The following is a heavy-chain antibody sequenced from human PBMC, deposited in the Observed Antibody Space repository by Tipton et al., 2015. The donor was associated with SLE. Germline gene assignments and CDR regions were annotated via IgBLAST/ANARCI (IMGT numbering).Heavy chain of an antibody. CDR2: IYTSGST. CDR3: AGTTGDFWSGLSYYGMDV. D-gene: IGHD3-3*01. V-gene: IGHV4-4*08. J-gene: IGHJ6*02. Sequence: TLSLTCTVSGGSISSYYWSWIRQPPGKGLEWIGYIYTSGSTNYNPSLKSRVTISVDTSKNQFSLKLSSVTAADTAVYYCAGTTGDFWSGLSYYGMDVWGQGTTVTVSS. CDR1: GGSISSYY.